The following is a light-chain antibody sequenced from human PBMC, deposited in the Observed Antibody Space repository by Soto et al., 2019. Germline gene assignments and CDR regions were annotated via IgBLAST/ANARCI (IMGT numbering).Light chain of an antibody. CDR2: SNN. Sequence: QSVLTQPPSASGSPGQRVTISCSGSTSNIGGNTVNSYQQLPGTPPNLLIYSNNQRPSGVPDRFSCSKSSTSASLAISRLQSEDEAAYYCAAWDDRLNAVTFGGGTKLTVL. V-gene: IGLV1-44*01. J-gene: IGLJ2*01. CDR1: TSNIGGNT. CDR3: AAWDDRLNAVT.